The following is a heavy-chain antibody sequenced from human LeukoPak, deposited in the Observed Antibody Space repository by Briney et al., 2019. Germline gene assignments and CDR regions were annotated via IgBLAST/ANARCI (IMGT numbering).Heavy chain of an antibody. CDR1: GYTFTGYY. CDR2: INPNSGGT. Sequence: GASVKVSCXASGYTFTGYYMHWVRQAPGQGLEWMGRINPNSGGTNYAQKFQGRVTMTRDTSISTAYMELSRLRSDDTAVYYCARGAGEYYDFWSGYYSSGYWGQGTLVTVSS. V-gene: IGHV1-2*06. CDR3: ARGAGEYYDFWSGYYSSGY. J-gene: IGHJ4*02. D-gene: IGHD3-3*01.